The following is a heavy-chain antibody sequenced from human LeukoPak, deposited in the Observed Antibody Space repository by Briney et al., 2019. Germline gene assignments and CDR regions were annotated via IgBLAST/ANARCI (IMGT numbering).Heavy chain of an antibody. CDR1: GGSISSGDYY. D-gene: IGHD4-23*01. CDR2: IHSGGTT. J-gene: IGHJ4*02. CDR3: AGSAVTNLDS. Sequence: ETLSLTCTVSGGSISSGDYYWSWVRQAPGKGLEWVSVIHSGGTTYYADSVKGRFTISRDISKNALYLQMNSLRGDDTAVYYCAGSAVTNLDSWGQGNLVTVSS. V-gene: IGHV3-66*01.